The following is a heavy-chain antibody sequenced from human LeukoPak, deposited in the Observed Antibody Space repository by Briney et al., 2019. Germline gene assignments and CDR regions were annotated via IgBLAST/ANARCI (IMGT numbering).Heavy chain of an antibody. D-gene: IGHD1-26*01. Sequence: SETLSLTCTVSDDSISSSNYYWGWIRQPPGKGLEWIGSIYYSGSTYYHPSLKSRVTISVDTSKNQFSLKLSSVTAADTAVYYCARLQYSGSYGTFDYWGQGTLVTVSS. CDR3: ARLQYSGSYGTFDY. J-gene: IGHJ4*02. V-gene: IGHV4-39*01. CDR2: IYYSGST. CDR1: DDSISSSNYY.